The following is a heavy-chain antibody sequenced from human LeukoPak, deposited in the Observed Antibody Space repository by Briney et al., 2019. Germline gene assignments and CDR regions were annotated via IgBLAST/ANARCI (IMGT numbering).Heavy chain of an antibody. CDR2: IKSKTDGETT. D-gene: IGHD3-22*01. J-gene: IGHJ4*02. CDR3: TTDSRNYYDSSGLSHDY. CDR1: GFTFSNAW. V-gene: IGHV3-15*01. Sequence: GGSLRLSCAASGFTFSNAWMSWVRQAPGKGLEWVCCIKSKTDGETTDYAAPVKGRFTISRDDSKNTLYLQMNSLKTEDTAVYYCTTDSRNYYDSSGLSHDYWGQGTLVTVSS.